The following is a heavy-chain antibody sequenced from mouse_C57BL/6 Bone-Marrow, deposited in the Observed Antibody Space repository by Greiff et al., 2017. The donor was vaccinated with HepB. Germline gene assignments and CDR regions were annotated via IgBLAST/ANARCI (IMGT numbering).Heavy chain of an antibody. CDR2: IDPENGDT. D-gene: IGHD3-2*02. CDR1: GFNIKDDY. V-gene: IGHV14-4*01. J-gene: IGHJ2*01. Sequence: VHVKQSGAELVRPGASVKLSCTASGFNIKDDYMHWVKQRPEQGLEWIGWIDPENGDTEYASKFQGKATITADTSSNTAYLQLSSLTSEDTAVYYCTIETAQAYYFDYWGQGTTLTVSS. CDR3: TIETAQAYYFDY.